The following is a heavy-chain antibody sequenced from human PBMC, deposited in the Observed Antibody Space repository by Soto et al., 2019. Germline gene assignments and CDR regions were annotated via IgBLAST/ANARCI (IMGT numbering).Heavy chain of an antibody. CDR3: ARHRGAGYFDY. V-gene: IGHV4-59*08. CDR2: GST. Sequence: GSTNNNPSLKSRVTISVETSKNQFSLKLSSVTAADTAVHYCARHRGAGYFDYWGQGTLVTVAS. D-gene: IGHD6-19*01. J-gene: IGHJ4*02.